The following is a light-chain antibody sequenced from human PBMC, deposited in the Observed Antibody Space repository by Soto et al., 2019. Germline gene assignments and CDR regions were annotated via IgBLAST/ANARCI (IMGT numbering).Light chain of an antibody. Sequence: EIVMTQSPATLSVSPGERATLSCRASQSVSSNLAWYQQKPGQAPRLLIYGASTRATGIPARFSGSGSGTEFTLTISSLQSEDFAVYYCQQYGRSPGLFTFGPGTKVDLK. J-gene: IGKJ3*01. V-gene: IGKV3-15*01. CDR1: QSVSSN. CDR3: QQYGRSPGLFT. CDR2: GAS.